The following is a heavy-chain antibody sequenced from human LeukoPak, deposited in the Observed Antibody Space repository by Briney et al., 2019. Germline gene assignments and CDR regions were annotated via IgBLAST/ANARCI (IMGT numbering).Heavy chain of an antibody. CDR1: GGSISSSTFY. V-gene: IGHV4-39*07. CDR2: LYYSGST. CDR3: ATGRWISGNYYNFGY. J-gene: IGHJ4*02. D-gene: IGHD1-26*01. Sequence: RTSETLSLTCTVSGGSISSSTFYWGWIRQPPGKGLEWIGSLYYSGSTYYNPSLKTRVTISADTSNNQFSLKLNSVTAADTAVYYCATGRWISGNYYNFGYWGQGTLVTVSS.